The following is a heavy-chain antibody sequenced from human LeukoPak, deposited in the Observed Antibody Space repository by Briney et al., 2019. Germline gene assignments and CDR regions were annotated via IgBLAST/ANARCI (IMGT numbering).Heavy chain of an antibody. V-gene: IGHV4-34*01. CDR1: GGSFSGYY. D-gene: IGHD3-10*01. CDR3: ARATPATRWFGD. CDR2: INHSGST. Sequence: SETLSLTCAVYGGSFSGYYWSWIRQPPGKGLEWIGEINHSGSTNYNSSLKSRVTISVDTSKNQFSLKLSSVTAADTAVYYCARATPATRWFGDWGQGTLVTVSS. J-gene: IGHJ4*02.